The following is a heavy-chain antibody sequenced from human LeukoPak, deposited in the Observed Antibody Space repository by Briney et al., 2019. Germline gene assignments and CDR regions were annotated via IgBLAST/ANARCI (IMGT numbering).Heavy chain of an antibody. CDR3: ARGGAAVVAATFDY. CDR2: IYSGGNT. D-gene: IGHD2-15*01. Sequence: GGSLRLSCAASGFTVSNDYMSWVRQAPGKGLDWVSVIYSGGNTYYADSVKGRFTISRDNSKNTLYLQMNSLRAEDTAVYYCARGGAAVVAATFDYWGQGTLVTVSS. J-gene: IGHJ4*02. CDR1: GFTVSNDY. V-gene: IGHV3-53*01.